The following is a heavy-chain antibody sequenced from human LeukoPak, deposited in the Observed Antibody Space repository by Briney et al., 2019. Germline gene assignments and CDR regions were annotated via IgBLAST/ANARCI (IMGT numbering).Heavy chain of an antibody. V-gene: IGHV3-9*01. J-gene: IGHJ4*02. D-gene: IGHD1-26*01. Sequence: PGGSLRLSCAASGFTFDDYAMHRVRQAPGKGLEWVSGISWNGGRIRYADSVKGRLTISRDNAKNSLYLQMNSLRAEDTALYYCVRRVYSGSSYYFDYWGQGTLVTVSS. CDR1: GFTFDDYA. CDR2: ISWNGGRI. CDR3: VRRVYSGSSYYFDY.